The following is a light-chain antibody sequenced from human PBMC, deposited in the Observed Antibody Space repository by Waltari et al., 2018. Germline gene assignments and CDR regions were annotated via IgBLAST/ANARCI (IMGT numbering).Light chain of an antibody. V-gene: IGLV1-40*01. J-gene: IGLJ1*01. CDR3: QSYDSSLSGWRV. CDR2: DTT. Sequence: QSVLTQPPSVSGAPGQRVTISCTGGSSNIGADYDVHWYQQLPGTAPKLLIFDTTNRPPGVPNRVSGSKSGTSAFLAITGLQPEDEADYYCQSYDSSLSGWRVFGTGTKVTVL. CDR1: SSNIGADYD.